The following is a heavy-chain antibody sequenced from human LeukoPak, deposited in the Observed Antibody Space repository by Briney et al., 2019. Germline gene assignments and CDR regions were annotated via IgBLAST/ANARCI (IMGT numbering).Heavy chain of an antibody. V-gene: IGHV4-39*07. CDR1: GGSISSSSYY. Sequence: SETLSLTCTVSGGSISSSSYYWGWIRQPPGKGLEWIGSIYYSGSTYYNPSLKSRVTISVDTSKNQFSLKLSSVTAAGTAVYYCARDSKEEVVVNYYYYYMDVWGKGTTVTVSS. J-gene: IGHJ6*03. CDR3: ARDSKEEVVVNYYYYYMDV. D-gene: IGHD3-22*01. CDR2: IYYSGST.